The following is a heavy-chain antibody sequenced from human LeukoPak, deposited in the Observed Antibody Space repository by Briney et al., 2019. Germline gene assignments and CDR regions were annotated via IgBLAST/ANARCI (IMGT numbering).Heavy chain of an antibody. Sequence: ASVKVSCKASGYSFADYYMHWVRQAPGQGLEWMGIINPSGGSTSYAQKFQGRVTMTRDMSTSTVYMELSSLRSEDTAVYYCAREPRELLGGFDYWGQGTLVTVSS. CDR3: AREPRELLGGFDY. V-gene: IGHV1-46*01. J-gene: IGHJ4*02. CDR1: GYSFADYY. CDR2: INPSGGST. D-gene: IGHD1-26*01.